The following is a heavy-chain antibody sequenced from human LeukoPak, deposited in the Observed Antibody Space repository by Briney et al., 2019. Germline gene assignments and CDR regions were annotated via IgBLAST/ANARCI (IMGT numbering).Heavy chain of an antibody. CDR1: GYTFTSYG. Sequence: ASVKVSCKASGYTFTSYGISWVRQAPGQGLEWMGRIDPNTGGTKSAKNFQGRVTMTRDTSISTAYMALSGLRSDDTAVYYCARDYCSSTSCLFDYWGQGTLVTVSS. CDR2: IDPNTGGT. D-gene: IGHD2-2*01. V-gene: IGHV1-2*06. CDR3: ARDYCSSTSCLFDY. J-gene: IGHJ4*02.